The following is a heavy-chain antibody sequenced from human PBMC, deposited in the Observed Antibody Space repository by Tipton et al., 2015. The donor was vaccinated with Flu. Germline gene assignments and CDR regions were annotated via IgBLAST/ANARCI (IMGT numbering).Heavy chain of an antibody. CDR2: IYYSGNT. D-gene: IGHD3-10*01. CDR3: ARGYHGSGNYSPVGIDS. J-gene: IGHJ4*02. CDR1: GYSISSGFY. V-gene: IGHV4-38-2*02. Sequence: TLSLTCTVSGYSISSGFYWGWIRQPPGKGLEWIGSIYYSGNTYYNPSLKSRVSISIDTSRKQFSLKLSSVTAADTAVYYCARGYHGSGNYSPVGIDSWGQGTLVTVSS.